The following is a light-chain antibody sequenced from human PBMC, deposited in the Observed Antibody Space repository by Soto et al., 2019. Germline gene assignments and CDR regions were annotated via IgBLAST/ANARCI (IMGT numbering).Light chain of an antibody. CDR2: GAS. CDR1: QSISSTY. CDR3: QQYVSSPYT. V-gene: IGKV3-20*01. J-gene: IGKJ3*01. Sequence: EIVLTQSPGSLSLSPGERATISCRASQSISSTYIAWYQQKRGQAPRLLIFGASSRATGIPDRFSGSGSGTDFSLTISRLEPEDSAVYFCQQYVSSPYTFGPGTKVDIK.